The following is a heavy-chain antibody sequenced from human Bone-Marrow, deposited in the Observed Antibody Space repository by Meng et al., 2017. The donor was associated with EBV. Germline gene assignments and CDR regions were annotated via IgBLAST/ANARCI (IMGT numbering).Heavy chain of an antibody. D-gene: IGHD3-10*01. CDR1: GGDFRSDA. J-gene: IGHJ4*02. CDR3: ASESGRGFTPDY. V-gene: IGHV1-69*01. Sequence: QLLQSGAGVKRPGSSVKVSCKTSGGDFRSDAISWVRQTPRQGLEWMGGLIPMSDAPHYAQKFQGRVTITADESTSTHYMDLSGLRSEDTAVYYCASESGRGFTPDYWGQGTLVTVSS. CDR2: LIPMSDAP.